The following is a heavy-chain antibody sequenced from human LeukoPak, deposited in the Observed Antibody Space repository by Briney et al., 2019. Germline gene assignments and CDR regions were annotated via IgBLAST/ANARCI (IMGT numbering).Heavy chain of an antibody. CDR2: ISDDGSNK. Sequence: PGRSLGLSCAASGFIFSNYGMNWVRQAPGKGLEWVALISDDGSNKYYADSVKGRFTISRDNSKNTLYLQMNSLRAEDTAVYYCARAAFGEFDLDYWGQGTLVTVSS. CDR1: GFIFSNYG. V-gene: IGHV3-30*03. D-gene: IGHD3-10*01. CDR3: ARAAFGEFDLDY. J-gene: IGHJ4*02.